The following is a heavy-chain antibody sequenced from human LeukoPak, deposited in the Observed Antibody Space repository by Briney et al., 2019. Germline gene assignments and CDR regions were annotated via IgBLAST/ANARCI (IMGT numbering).Heavy chain of an antibody. Sequence: PGGSLRLSCAASGFTFSSYDMHWVRQATGKGLEWVSAIGTAGDTYYPGSVKGRFTISRENAKNSLYLQMNSLRAGDTAVYYCARDRIAAAGSNWYFDLWGRGTLVTVSS. V-gene: IGHV3-13*01. CDR2: IGTAGDT. CDR3: ARDRIAAAGSNWYFDL. D-gene: IGHD6-13*01. J-gene: IGHJ2*01. CDR1: GFTFSSYD.